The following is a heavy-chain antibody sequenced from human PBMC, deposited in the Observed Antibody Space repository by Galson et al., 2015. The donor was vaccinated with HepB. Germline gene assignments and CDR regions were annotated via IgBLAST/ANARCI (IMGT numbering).Heavy chain of an antibody. J-gene: IGHJ4*02. CDR2: IHHSGNT. V-gene: IGHV4-4*02. D-gene: IGHD3-22*01. CDR3: AREGLHYYDSSDSYFDY. CDR1: GGSISSDNW. Sequence: LSLTCAIYGGSISSDNWWSWVRQSPGKGLEWVGEIHHSGNTNYNPSLKSRVTISLDNSKNQFSLKLSSVTAEDTAVYYCAREGLHYYDSSDSYFDYWGQGTLVTVSS.